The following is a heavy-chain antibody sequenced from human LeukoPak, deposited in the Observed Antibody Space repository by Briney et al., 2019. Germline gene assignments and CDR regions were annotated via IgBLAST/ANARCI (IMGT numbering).Heavy chain of an antibody. Sequence: SAKVSCKASGGTFSSYAISWVRQAPGQGLEWRGRIIPIFGIANYAQKFQGRVTITADKSTSTAYMELSSLRSEDTAVYYCARALGHYYDSSGYPSYWYFDLWGRGTLVTVSS. CDR1: GGTFSSYA. CDR2: IIPIFGIA. V-gene: IGHV1-69*04. CDR3: ARALGHYYDSSGYPSYWYFDL. J-gene: IGHJ2*01. D-gene: IGHD3-22*01.